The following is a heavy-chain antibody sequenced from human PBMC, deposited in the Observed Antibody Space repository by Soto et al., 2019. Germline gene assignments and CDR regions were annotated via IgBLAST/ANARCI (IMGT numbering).Heavy chain of an antibody. CDR1: GDSINSFY. CDR3: ARDRIIGTSYSDY. V-gene: IGHV4-4*07. Sequence: SNALSLTCTVSGDSINSFYWTWIRQPAGKRLEWIGRIHSSGTTKYNPSLKSRVTMSVETSKNQFSLKLTSVTAADTAVYYCARDRIIGTSYSDYWGQGILVTVSS. D-gene: IGHD1-7*01. CDR2: IHSSGTT. J-gene: IGHJ4*02.